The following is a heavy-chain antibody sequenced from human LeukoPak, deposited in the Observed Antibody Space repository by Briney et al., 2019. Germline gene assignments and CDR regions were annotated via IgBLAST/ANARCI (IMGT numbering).Heavy chain of an antibody. CDR3: ARVPGGGSYNY. J-gene: IGHJ4*02. D-gene: IGHD1-26*01. CDR1: GFTFSSYS. Sequence: GGSLRLSCAASGFTFSSYSMNWVRQAPGKGLEWVSSISSSSSYIYYADSMKGRFTISRDNAKNSLYLQMNSLRAEDTAVYYCARVPGGGSYNYWGQGTLVTVSS. V-gene: IGHV3-21*01. CDR2: ISSSSSYI.